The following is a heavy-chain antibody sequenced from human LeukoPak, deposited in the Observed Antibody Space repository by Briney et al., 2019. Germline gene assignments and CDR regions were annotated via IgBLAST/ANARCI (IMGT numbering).Heavy chain of an antibody. CDR1: GGSISSSSYY. D-gene: IGHD6-13*01. J-gene: IGHJ3*01. Sequence: SETLSLTCTVSGGSISSSSYYWGWIRQPPGKGLERIGSIYYSGSTYYNPSLKSRVTIYVDTSKNQFSLKLSSVTAADTAVYYCARRAAAVIDAFDLWGQGTMVTVS. CDR3: ARRAAAVIDAFDL. V-gene: IGHV4-39*01. CDR2: IYYSGST.